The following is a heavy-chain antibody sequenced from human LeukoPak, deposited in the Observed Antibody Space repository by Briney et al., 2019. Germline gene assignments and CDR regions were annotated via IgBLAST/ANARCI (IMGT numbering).Heavy chain of an antibody. V-gene: IGHV3-7*01. CDR1: GFTFSSYW. CDR3: ARDGDYYDSLDYFDY. Sequence: GGSLRLSCAASGFTFSSYWMSWVRQAPGKGLEWVANIKQDGSEKYYVDSVKGRFTISRDNAKNSLYLQMNSLRAEDTAVYYCARDGDYYDSLDYFDYWGQGTLVTLSS. J-gene: IGHJ4*02. CDR2: IKQDGSEK. D-gene: IGHD3-22*01.